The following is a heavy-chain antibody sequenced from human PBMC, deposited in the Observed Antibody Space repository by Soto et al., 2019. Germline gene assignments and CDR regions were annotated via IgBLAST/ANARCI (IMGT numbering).Heavy chain of an antibody. J-gene: IGHJ4*02. CDR2: ITWNSGSV. V-gene: IGHV3-9*01. CDR1: GFTFDDYA. D-gene: IGHD4-17*01. Sequence: EVQLVESGGGLVQPGRSLRLSCAASGFTFDDYAMHWVRQTPGKGLEWVAGITWNSGSVLYADSVKGRFTISRDNAKNTLHLQLNTLRAEDTALYYCAKDKGRIDNDDFPLFDSWGQGTLVTVSS. CDR3: AKDKGRIDNDDFPLFDS.